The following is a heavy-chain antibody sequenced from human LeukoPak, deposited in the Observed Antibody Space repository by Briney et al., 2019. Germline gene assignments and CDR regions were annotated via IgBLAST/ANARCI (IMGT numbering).Heavy chain of an antibody. J-gene: IGHJ6*03. CDR2: INTNTGNP. V-gene: IGHV7-4-1*02. Sequence: GASVKVSCKASGYTFTSYAMNWVRQAPGQGLEWMGWINTNTGNPTYAQGFTGRFVFSLDTSVSTAYLQISSLKAEDTAVYYCTRPTELMVYDRADYYYYYYMDVWGKGTTVTVSS. CDR3: TRPTELMVYDRADYYYYYYMDV. D-gene: IGHD2-8*01. CDR1: GYTFTSYA.